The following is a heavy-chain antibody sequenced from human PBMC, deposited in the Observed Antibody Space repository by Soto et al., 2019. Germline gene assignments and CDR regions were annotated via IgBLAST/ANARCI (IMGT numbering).Heavy chain of an antibody. V-gene: IGHV1-3*01. CDR1: GFTFTTHA. D-gene: IGHD5-12*01. CDR2: INAGNGNT. J-gene: IGHJ4*02. Sequence: ASVKVTCKTSGFTFTTHAIHWVRQAPGQRFEWMGWINAGNGNTKYSQRFQDRVTISRDTSASTAYMELSSLTSEDRAVYYCARRNNSGPIDYWGQGTLVTVSS. CDR3: ARRNNSGPIDY.